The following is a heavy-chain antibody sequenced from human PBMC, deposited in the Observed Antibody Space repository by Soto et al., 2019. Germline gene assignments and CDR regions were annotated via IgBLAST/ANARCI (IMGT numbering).Heavy chain of an antibody. D-gene: IGHD3-22*01. CDR3: ARTLPTNYYDSSGYYDN. CDR1: GGTFSSYA. V-gene: IGHV1-69*06. CDR2: IIPIFGTA. Sequence: SVKVSCKASGGTFSSYAISWVRQAPGQGLEWMGGIIPIFGTANYAQKFQGRVTITADKSTSTAYMELSSLRSEDAAVYYCARTLPTNYYDSSGYYDNWGQGTLVTVSS. J-gene: IGHJ4*02.